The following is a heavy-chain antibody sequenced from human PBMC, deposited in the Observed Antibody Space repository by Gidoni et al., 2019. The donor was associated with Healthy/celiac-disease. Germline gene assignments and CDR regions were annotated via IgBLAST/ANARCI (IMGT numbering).Heavy chain of an antibody. Sequence: QLQLQESCPGLVKPSETLSLTCTVSGGSISSSRYYWGWIRQPPGKGLAWIGSIYYRGSTYYNPSLKSRVTISVDTSKNQFSLKLSSVTAADTAVYYCASLGYCTNGVCRYPYAFDIWGQGTMVTVSS. D-gene: IGHD2-8*01. CDR2: IYYRGST. V-gene: IGHV4-39*01. CDR1: GGSISSSRYY. J-gene: IGHJ3*02. CDR3: ASLGYCTNGVCRYPYAFDI.